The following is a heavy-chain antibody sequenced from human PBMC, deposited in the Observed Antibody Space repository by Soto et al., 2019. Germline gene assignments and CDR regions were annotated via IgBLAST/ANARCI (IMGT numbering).Heavy chain of an antibody. D-gene: IGHD6-25*01. V-gene: IGHV6-1*01. CDR2: TYYRSKWYN. Sequence: QTLSLTCAISGDSVSTNSGASNWIRQFPSRGLEWLGRTYYRSKWYNDYVVSVKSRIPINPDTSKNQFSHKLTSVTPEDTAVYYCARALLQLLREAFDIWGQGTMVTVSS. CDR1: GDSVSTNSGA. CDR3: ARALLQLLREAFDI. J-gene: IGHJ3*02.